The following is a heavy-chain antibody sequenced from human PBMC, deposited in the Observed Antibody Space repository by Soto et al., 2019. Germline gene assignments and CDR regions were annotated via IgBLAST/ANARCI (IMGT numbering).Heavy chain of an antibody. CDR1: GFFFSSHS. D-gene: IGHD2-2*01. CDR2: ISGSGGST. Sequence: LRLSCAASGFFFSSHSMTWVRQAPGKGLEWVSAISGSGGSTYYADSVKGRFTISRDNSKNTLYLQMNSLRAEDTAVYYCAKDWGYCISTSCHDYGNWFDPWGQGTLVTVSS. V-gene: IGHV3-23*01. J-gene: IGHJ5*02. CDR3: AKDWGYCISTSCHDYGNWFDP.